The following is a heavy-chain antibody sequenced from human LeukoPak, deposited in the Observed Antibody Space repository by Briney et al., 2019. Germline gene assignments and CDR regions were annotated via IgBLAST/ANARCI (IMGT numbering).Heavy chain of an antibody. CDR1: GFTFSTFA. Sequence: TGGSLRLSCAASGFTFSTFAMIWVRQPPGKGLEWVSSIFPSGGEIHYADSVRGRFTISRDNAKNSLYLQMNSLRAEDTALYYCAKVKGSSSWYRYFDYWGQGTLVTVSS. CDR2: IFPSGGEI. D-gene: IGHD6-13*01. V-gene: IGHV3-23*01. CDR3: AKVKGSSSWYRYFDY. J-gene: IGHJ4*02.